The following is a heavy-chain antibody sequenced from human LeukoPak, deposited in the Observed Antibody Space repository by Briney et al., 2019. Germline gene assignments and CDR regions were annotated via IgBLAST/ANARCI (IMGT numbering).Heavy chain of an antibody. CDR3: ARDRTYCSSTSCYAGWFDP. D-gene: IGHD2-2*01. V-gene: IGHV3-30-3*01. J-gene: IGHJ5*02. CDR1: GFTFSSYW. CDR2: ISYDGSNK. Sequence: GGSLRLSCAASGFTFSSYWMNWARQAPGKGLEWVAVISYDGSNKYYADSVKGRFTISRDNSKNTLYLQMNSLRAEDTAVYYCARDRTYCSSTSCYAGWFDPWGQGTLVTVSS.